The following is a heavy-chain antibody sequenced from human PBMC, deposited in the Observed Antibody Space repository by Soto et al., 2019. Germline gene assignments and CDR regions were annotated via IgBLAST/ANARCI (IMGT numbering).Heavy chain of an antibody. Sequence: QVHWRQWGPGLINPWEPLSLTCTVLGASIISSYWSGFRQPQGKGLEYIGYIFYSGITNYNPSLKSRVTISMDTSKNQSSLNLKSVTAADAAVYYCAAGAGREGHNTARGQGTLVTVSA. CDR1: GASIISSY. V-gene: IGHV4-59*01. J-gene: IGHJ4*02. CDR2: IFYSGIT. D-gene: IGHD1-26*01. CDR3: AAGAGREGHNTA.